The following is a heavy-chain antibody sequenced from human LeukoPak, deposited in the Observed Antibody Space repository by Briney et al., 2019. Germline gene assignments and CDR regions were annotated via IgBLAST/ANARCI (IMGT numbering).Heavy chain of an antibody. V-gene: IGHV2-5*02. CDR2: IYWDDDK. CDR3: THSRHTARVEN. CDR1: GFSLSSSGVG. D-gene: IGHD5-18*01. J-gene: IGHJ4*02. Sequence: SGPTLVKPTQTLTLTCTFSGFSLSSSGVGVGWIRQPPGKALEWLALIYWDDDKRYSPSLKSRLTITKDTPKNQVVLTMTNMAPVDTGTYFCTHSRHTARVENWGQGTLVTVSS.